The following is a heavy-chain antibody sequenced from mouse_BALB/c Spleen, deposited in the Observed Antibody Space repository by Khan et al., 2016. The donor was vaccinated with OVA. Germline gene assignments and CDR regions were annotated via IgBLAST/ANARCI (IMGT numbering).Heavy chain of an antibody. CDR3: ARMARTIN. Sequence: EVELVESGGGLVQPGGSLKLSCAASGFTFSSYGMSWVRQTPDKRLELVATINSNGGSIYYPDSVKGRFTISRDNAKNTLYLQMSSLKSEDTAMYYCARMARTINWGQGTTLTVSS. CDR2: INSNGGSI. CDR1: GFTFSSYG. V-gene: IGHV5-6-3*01. J-gene: IGHJ2*01.